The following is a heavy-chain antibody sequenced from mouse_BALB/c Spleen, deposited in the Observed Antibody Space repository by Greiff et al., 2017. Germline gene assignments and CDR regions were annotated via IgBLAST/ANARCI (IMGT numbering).Heavy chain of an antibody. D-gene: IGHD1-1*01. CDR2: ISSGGST. V-gene: IGHV5-6-5*01. CDR3: ARGGPYYGSSYAMDY. Sequence: EVHLVEPGGGLVKPGGSLKLSCAPSGSTFSSNAMSWVGQTPEKRLEWVAPISSGGSTYYPDSVKGRFTISRDNARNILYLQMSSLRSEDTAMYYCARGGPYYGSSYAMDYWGQGTSVTVSS. CDR1: GSTFSSNA. J-gene: IGHJ4*01.